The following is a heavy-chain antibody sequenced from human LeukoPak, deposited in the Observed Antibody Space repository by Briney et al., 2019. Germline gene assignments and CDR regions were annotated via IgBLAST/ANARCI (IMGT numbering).Heavy chain of an antibody. J-gene: IGHJ4*02. CDR1: GFIFSNYG. D-gene: IGHD5-24*01. CDR2: ISYDGSNK. V-gene: IGHV3-30*18. CDR3: AKDGYNGFYFDY. Sequence: GGSLRLSCAASGFIFSNYGIHWVRQAPGKGLEWVAVISYDGSNKYADSVKGRFTISRDNSKNTLFLQMNSLRPDDTAVYYCAKDGYNGFYFDYWGQGTLVTVSS.